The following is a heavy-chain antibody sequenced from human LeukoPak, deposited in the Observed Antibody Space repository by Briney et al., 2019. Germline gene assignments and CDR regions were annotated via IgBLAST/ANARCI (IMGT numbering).Heavy chain of an antibody. CDR3: AKYVRGIAAAGIPGDAFDI. CDR1: GFTFSSYA. CDR2: ISGSGGST. D-gene: IGHD6-13*01. Sequence: PGGSLRLSCAASGFTFSSYAMSWVRQAPGKGLEWVSAISGSGGSTYHADSVKGRFTISRDNSKNTLYLQMNSLRAEDTAVYYCAKYVRGIAAAGIPGDAFDIWGQGTMVTVSS. V-gene: IGHV3-23*01. J-gene: IGHJ3*02.